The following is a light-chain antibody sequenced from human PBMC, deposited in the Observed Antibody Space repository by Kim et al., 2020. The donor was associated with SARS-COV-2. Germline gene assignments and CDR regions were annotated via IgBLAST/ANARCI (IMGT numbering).Light chain of an antibody. J-gene: IGKJ2*01. CDR2: KVS. Sequence: DVVMTQSPLSLPVTLGQPASISCISSQSLVHSDGNTYLIWFQQRPGQSPRRLIYKVSDRDSGVPDKFSGSGSGTDFTLKISRVEAEDLGVYYCMQGTHWPYTFGQGTKLEI. CDR1: QSLVHSDGNTY. V-gene: IGKV2-30*02. CDR3: MQGTHWPYT.